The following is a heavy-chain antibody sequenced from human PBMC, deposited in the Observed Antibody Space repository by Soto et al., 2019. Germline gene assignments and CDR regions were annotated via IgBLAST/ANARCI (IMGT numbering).Heavy chain of an antibody. CDR1: GFTFSSYS. CDR2: ISSSSSTI. V-gene: IGHV3-48*02. D-gene: IGHD4-17*01. CDR3: ARDPPDDYGDIGWFDP. Sequence: GGSLRLSCAASGFTFSSYSMNWVRQAPGKGLEWVSYISSSSSTIYYADSVKGRFTISRDNAKNSLYLQMNSLRDEDTAVYYCARDPPDDYGDIGWFDPWGQGTLVTVSS. J-gene: IGHJ5*02.